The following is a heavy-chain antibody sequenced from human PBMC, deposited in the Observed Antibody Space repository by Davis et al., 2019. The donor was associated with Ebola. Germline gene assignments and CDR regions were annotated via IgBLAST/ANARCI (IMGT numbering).Heavy chain of an antibody. CDR1: GDSVASKRAA. CDR2: TFYRSNKWYY. J-gene: IGHJ4*02. CDR3: VRGSGRLVLDFDY. Sequence: HSQTLSLTCAISGDSVASKRAAWNWIRQSPSRGLEWLGRTFYRSNKWYYDYVDSVKSRITITPDTSKNQFSLQLNFVTPEDTAVYYCVRGSGRLVLDFDYWGQGTLVTVSS. V-gene: IGHV6-1*01. D-gene: IGHD2-15*01.